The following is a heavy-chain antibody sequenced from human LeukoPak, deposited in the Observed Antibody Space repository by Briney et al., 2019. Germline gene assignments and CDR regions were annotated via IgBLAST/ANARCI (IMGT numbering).Heavy chain of an antibody. J-gene: IGHJ5*02. D-gene: IGHD6-13*01. CDR3: ARKEGGQLVNTRRWFDP. V-gene: IGHV4-34*01. CDR2: INHSGTT. CDR1: GGSFSDYY. Sequence: RSETLSLTCAVYGGSFSDYYWSWIRHSPGKGLEWIGEINHSGTTHYNPSLKSRVTISVDTSKNQFSLKLRSVTAADTAVYYCARKEGGQLVNTRRWFDPWGQGTLVTVSS.